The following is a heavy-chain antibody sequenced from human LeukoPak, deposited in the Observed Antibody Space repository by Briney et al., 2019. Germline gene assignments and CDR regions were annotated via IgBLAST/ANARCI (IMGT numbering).Heavy chain of an antibody. V-gene: IGHV3-23*01. D-gene: IGHD1-1*01. Sequence: PGGSLRLSCAASGFSFSNYAMSWVRQAPARGPEWVPSIRGAGETFYADSVKGRFTLSRDDSRDTVYLQLNNLRVEDTAIYYCAKANWVSNADAVWWGQGAQVTVSS. CDR1: GFSFSNYA. J-gene: IGHJ4*02. CDR3: AKANWVSNADAVW. CDR2: IRGAGET.